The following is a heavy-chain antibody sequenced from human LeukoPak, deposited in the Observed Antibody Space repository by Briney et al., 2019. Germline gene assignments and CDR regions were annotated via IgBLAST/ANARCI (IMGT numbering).Heavy chain of an antibody. CDR3: ARQYLSDDKIVVVVAATRGGGYFDY. J-gene: IGHJ4*02. CDR2: INHSGST. CDR1: GGSFSGYY. D-gene: IGHD2-15*01. Sequence: PSETLSLTCAVYGGSFSGYYWSWIRQPPGKGLEWIGEINHSGSTNYNPSLKSRVTISVDTSKNQFSLKLSSVTAADTAVYYCARQYLSDDKIVVVVAATRGGGYFDYWGQGTLVTVSS. V-gene: IGHV4-34*01.